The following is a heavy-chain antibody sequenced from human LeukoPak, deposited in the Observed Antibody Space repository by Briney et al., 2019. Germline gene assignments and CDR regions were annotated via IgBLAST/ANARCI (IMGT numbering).Heavy chain of an antibody. CDR2: IYRGDSDT. V-gene: IGHV5-51*01. CDR1: GYSFTNYW. Sequence: GESLKISCKGSGYSFTNYWIGWVRQMPGKGLGWMGIIYRGDSDTRYSPSFHGQVSISADKAISTASLQWRRQKASADGMDFWARVGASAGLKLNWFDPWGQGTLVTVSS. D-gene: IGHD6-13*01. J-gene: IGHJ5*02. CDR3: ARVGASAGLKLNWFDP.